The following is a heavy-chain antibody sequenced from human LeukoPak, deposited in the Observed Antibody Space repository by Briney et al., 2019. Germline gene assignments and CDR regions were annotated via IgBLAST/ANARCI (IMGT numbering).Heavy chain of an antibody. Sequence: GSLRLSCAASGFTVSSNYMSWIRQPPGKGLEWIGEINHSGSTNYNPSLKSRVTISVDTSKNQFSLKLSSVTAADTAVYYCARGLNYYDSSGHNLFDYWGQGTLVTVSS. CDR3: ARGLNYYDSSGHNLFDY. CDR2: INHSGST. J-gene: IGHJ4*02. D-gene: IGHD3-22*01. V-gene: IGHV4-34*01. CDR1: GFTVSSNY.